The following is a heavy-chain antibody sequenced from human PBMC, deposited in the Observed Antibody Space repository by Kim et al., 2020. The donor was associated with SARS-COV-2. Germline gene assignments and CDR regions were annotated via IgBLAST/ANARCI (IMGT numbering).Heavy chain of an antibody. D-gene: IGHD3-16*01. J-gene: IGHJ4*02. Sequence: SETLSLTCAVYGGSFSGYYWSWIRQPPGKGLEWIGEINHSGSTNYNPSLKSRVTISVDTSKNQFSLKLSSVTAADTAVYYCARAARGEAGGNDYWGQGT. CDR2: INHSGST. CDR1: GGSFSGYY. V-gene: IGHV4-34*01. CDR3: ARAARGEAGGNDY.